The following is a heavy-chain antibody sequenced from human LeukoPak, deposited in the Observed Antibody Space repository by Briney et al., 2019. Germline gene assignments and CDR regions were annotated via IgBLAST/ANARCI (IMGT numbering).Heavy chain of an antibody. CDR2: INHSGST. J-gene: IGHJ4*02. CDR1: GVSFSGYY. Sequence: SETLSLTCAVYGVSFSGYYWSWIRQPPGKGLEWIGEINHSGSTNYNPSLKSRVTISVDTSKNQFSLKLSSVTAADTAVYYCARLPKTGDGYWGQGTLVTVSS. CDR3: ARLPKTGDGY. V-gene: IGHV4-34*01. D-gene: IGHD2-21*02.